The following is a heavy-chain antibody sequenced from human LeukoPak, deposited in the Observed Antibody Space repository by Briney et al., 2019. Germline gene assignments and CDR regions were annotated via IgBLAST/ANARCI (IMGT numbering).Heavy chain of an antibody. Sequence: GGSLRLSCAASGFTFSSYSMNWVRQAPGKGLEWVSSISSSSSYIYYADSVKGRFTISRDNAKNSLYPQMNSLRAEDTAVYYCARDGYSFPPHYWGQGNLVTVSS. CDR1: GFTFSSYS. J-gene: IGHJ4*02. V-gene: IGHV3-21*01. D-gene: IGHD5-18*01. CDR3: ARDGYSFPPHY. CDR2: ISSSSSYI.